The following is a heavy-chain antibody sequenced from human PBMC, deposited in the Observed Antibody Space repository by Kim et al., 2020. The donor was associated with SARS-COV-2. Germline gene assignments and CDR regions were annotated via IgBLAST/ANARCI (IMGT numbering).Heavy chain of an antibody. Sequence: SETLSLTCAVYGGSFSGYYWSWIRQPPGKGLEWIGEINHSGSTNYNPSLKSRVTISVDTSKNQFSLKLSSVTAADTAVYYCARVGERWLQFYYFDYWGQGTLVTVSS. CDR2: INHSGST. D-gene: IGHD5-12*01. J-gene: IGHJ4*02. CDR3: ARVGERWLQFYYFDY. CDR1: GGSFSGYY. V-gene: IGHV4-34*01.